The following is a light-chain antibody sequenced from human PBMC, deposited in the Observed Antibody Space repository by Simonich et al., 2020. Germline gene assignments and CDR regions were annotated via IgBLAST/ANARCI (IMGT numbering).Light chain of an antibody. CDR3: SSYTSSSTWV. CDR2: DVS. CDR1: SSDVGGYNY. J-gene: IGLJ3*02. Sequence: QSALPQPASVSGSPGQPSTISCPGTSSDVGGYNYVSWYQLHPVKAPKPMIYDVSKRPSGVSNRFSGSKSGNTASLTISGLQAEDEADYYCSSYTSSSTWVFGGGTKLTVL. V-gene: IGLV2-14*01.